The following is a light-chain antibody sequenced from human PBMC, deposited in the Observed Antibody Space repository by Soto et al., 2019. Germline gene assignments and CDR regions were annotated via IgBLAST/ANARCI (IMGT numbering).Light chain of an antibody. J-gene: IGKJ2*01. CDR1: QRISNY. Sequence: DIQMTQTPSSLSGYVGDRVTITCRASQRISNYLNWYQHKPGQAPKLLINVASSLQSGVPSRFSGSRSGTDFILTISTLQPEDSATYYCLQDYDFPYTFAQG. CDR3: LQDYDFPYT. CDR2: VAS. V-gene: IGKV1-39*01.